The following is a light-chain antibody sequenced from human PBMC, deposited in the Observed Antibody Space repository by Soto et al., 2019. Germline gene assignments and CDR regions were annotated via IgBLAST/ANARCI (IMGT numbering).Light chain of an antibody. V-gene: IGLV2-14*01. CDR2: EVS. CDR3: SSYTSSTTYV. Sequence: SVLTQPASVSGTPGQSITISCTGTSSDVGRYNYVSWYPQPPGKAPKLMNYEVSSRPSGFSYRLSGSMSGDTASLTIPGLQAEDEADYYCSSYTSSTTYVFGTGTKVTVL. J-gene: IGLJ1*01. CDR1: SSDVGRYNY.